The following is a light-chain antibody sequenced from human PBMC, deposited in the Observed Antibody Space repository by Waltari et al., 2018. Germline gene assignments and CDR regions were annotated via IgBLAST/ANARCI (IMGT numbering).Light chain of an antibody. J-gene: IGKJ1*01. Sequence: DVVMTQSPLTLPVTLGQPASISCRSSQSLVHTDGKIYLNWFQQRPGQSPRRLIYKVSNRDSGVPDRFSGSGSGTDFTLKISGVEAEDVGVYHCMQATQWPLTFGQGTRVEIK. CDR1: QSLVHTDGKIY. CDR3: MQATQWPLT. V-gene: IGKV2-30*02. CDR2: KVS.